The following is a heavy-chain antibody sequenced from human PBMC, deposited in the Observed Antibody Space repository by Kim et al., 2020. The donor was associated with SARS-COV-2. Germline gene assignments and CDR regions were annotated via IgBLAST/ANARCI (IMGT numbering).Heavy chain of an antibody. CDR2: ISYDGSNK. V-gene: IGHV3-30-3*01. D-gene: IGHD6-19*01. Sequence: GGSLRLSCAASGFTFSSYAMHWVRQAPGKGLEWVAVISYDGSNKYYADSVKGRFTISRDNSKNTLYLQMNSLRAEDTAVYYCARDGALLPGYSSGWYPSYFDYWGQGTLVTVSS. CDR3: ARDGALLPGYSSGWYPSYFDY. J-gene: IGHJ4*02. CDR1: GFTFSSYA.